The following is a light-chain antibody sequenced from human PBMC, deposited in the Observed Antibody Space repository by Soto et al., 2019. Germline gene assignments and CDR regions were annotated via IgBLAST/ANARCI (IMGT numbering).Light chain of an antibody. CDR2: AAS. Sequence: IRMTQSPSSFSASTGDRVTITCRASQGISSYLAWYQQKPEKAPKLLIYAASTLQSGVPSRFSGSGSGTEFTLTIGCLQSEDFATYYCQQYYSYPYTFGQGTKLEIK. CDR1: QGISSY. CDR3: QQYYSYPYT. J-gene: IGKJ2*01. V-gene: IGKV1-8*01.